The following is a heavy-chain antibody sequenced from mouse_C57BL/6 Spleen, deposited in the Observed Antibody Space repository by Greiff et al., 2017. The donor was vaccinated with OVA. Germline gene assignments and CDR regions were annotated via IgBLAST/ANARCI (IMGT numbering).Heavy chain of an antibody. CDR3: AKITTVVAMDWYFDV. CDR1: GFTFSDYG. J-gene: IGHJ1*03. CDR2: ISSGSSTI. D-gene: IGHD1-1*01. V-gene: IGHV5-17*01. Sequence: EVKVEESGGGLVKPGGSLKLSCAASGFTFSDYGMHWVRQAPEKGLEWVAYISSGSSTIYYADTVKGRFTISRDNAKNTLFLQMTSLRSEDTAMYYCAKITTVVAMDWYFDVWGTGTTVTVSS.